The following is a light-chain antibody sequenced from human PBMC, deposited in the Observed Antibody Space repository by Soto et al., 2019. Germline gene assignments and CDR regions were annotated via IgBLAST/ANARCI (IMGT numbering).Light chain of an antibody. J-gene: IGKJ2*01. CDR2: DAS. CDR3: QQYNSYSADT. Sequence: DIQMTQSPSALSASIGDRVTITCRASQSITTWLAWYQHKPGKAPKLLIYDASSLESGVPSRFSGSGSGTEFPLTISSLQPDDFATYYCQQYNSYSADTFGQGTKLEIK. CDR1: QSITTW. V-gene: IGKV1-5*01.